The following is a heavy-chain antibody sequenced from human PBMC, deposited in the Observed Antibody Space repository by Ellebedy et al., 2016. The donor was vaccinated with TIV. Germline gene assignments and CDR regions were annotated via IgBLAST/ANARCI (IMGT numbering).Heavy chain of an antibody. V-gene: IGHV1-18*01. CDR1: GGTFSSYS. J-gene: IGHJ5*02. Sequence: ASVKVSCKASGGTFSSYSMSWVRQAPGQGLEWMGWISAYNGNTNYAQKLQGRVTMTTDTSTSTAYMELRSLRSDDTAVYYCARDGIAVAGTWFDPWGQGTLVTVSS. CDR2: ISAYNGNT. CDR3: ARDGIAVAGTWFDP. D-gene: IGHD6-19*01.